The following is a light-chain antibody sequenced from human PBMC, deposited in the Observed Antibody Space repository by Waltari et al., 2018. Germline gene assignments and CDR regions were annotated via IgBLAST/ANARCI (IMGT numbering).Light chain of an antibody. CDR2: AAS. CDR3: QQSYSTPPYT. V-gene: IGKV1-39*01. J-gene: IGKJ2*01. CDR1: QSISSY. Sequence: DIKMTQSPSSLSASVGARVTITCRASQSISSYLNWYQQKPGKAPKLLIYAASSVQSGVPSRFSGSGSGTDFTLTISSLQPEDFATYYCQQSYSTPPYTFGQGTKLEI.